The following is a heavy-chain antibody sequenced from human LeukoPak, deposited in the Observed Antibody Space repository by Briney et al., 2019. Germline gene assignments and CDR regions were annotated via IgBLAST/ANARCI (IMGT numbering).Heavy chain of an antibody. J-gene: IGHJ3*02. V-gene: IGHV3-21*06. D-gene: IGHD4-23*01. CDR3: ARDLFDYGDKIGALDI. CDR2: LTGSSSYI. Sequence: GGSLRLSCVASGLSFSTYSMNWVRQAPGKGLECVSSLTGSSSYIYYADSVKGRFTISRDNAKNSLYLEMNSLRAEDTAVYYCARDLFDYGDKIGALDIWGQGTMVTVSS. CDR1: GLSFSTYS.